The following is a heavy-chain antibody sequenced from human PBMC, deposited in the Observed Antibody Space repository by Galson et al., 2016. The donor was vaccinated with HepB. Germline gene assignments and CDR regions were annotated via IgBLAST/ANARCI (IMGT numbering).Heavy chain of an antibody. D-gene: IGHD4-17*01. CDR1: GGSFGSSGDF. CDR3: ARVGRAVSEVDYDHVVDF. Sequence: TLSLTCTVSGGSFGSSGDFWGWIRQSPGKGLEWIGSIYFTGSTHYNPSLKSRVTISVDPSKTELSLKVRSVTATDTGLYYCARVGRAVSEVDYDHVVDFWGQGTTVTVSS. V-gene: IGHV4-39*07. J-gene: IGHJ6*02. CDR2: IYFTGST.